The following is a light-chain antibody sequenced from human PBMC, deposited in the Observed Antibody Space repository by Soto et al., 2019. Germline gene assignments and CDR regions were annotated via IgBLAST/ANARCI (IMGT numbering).Light chain of an antibody. Sequence: QSVLTQPASVSRSPGQSITISCTGTTSDVGRYNYVSWYQQHPGKATKLIIYDVSNRPSGVSNRFSCSKSGNTASLTISGLQAEDEAAYYCNSYTSSSTYVFGTGTKVTVL. CDR2: DVS. CDR3: NSYTSSSTYV. J-gene: IGLJ1*01. V-gene: IGLV2-14*01. CDR1: TSDVGRYNY.